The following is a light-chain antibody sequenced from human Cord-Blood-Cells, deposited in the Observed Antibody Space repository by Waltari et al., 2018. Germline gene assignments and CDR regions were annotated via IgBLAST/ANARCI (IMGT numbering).Light chain of an antibody. CDR1: QSVSSY. CDR3: QPRSNWLST. J-gene: IGKJ5*01. Sequence: EIVLTQSPATLSLSPGERTPLSCRPSQSVSSYLAWYQQKPGQAPRLLIYDAANRPTSIPARFSGGGSGTDVTLNISSLEPEDFAFYCGQPRSNWLSTFGEGPRLEIK. V-gene: IGKV3-11*01. CDR2: DAA.